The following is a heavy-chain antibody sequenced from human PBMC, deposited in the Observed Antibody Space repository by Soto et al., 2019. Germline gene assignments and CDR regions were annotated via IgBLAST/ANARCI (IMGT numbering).Heavy chain of an antibody. Sequence: SETLSLTCTVSGGSISSSSYYWGWIRQPPGKGLEWIGSIYYSGSTYYNPSLKSRVTISVDTSKNQFSLKLSSVTAADTAVYYCARQPRAERDRDDYWGQGTLVTVSS. CDR3: ARQPRAERDRDDY. CDR1: GGSISSSSYY. J-gene: IGHJ4*02. D-gene: IGHD1-1*01. CDR2: IYYSGST. V-gene: IGHV4-39*01.